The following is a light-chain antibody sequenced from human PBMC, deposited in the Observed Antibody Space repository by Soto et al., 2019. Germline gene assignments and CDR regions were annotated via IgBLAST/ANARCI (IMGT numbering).Light chain of an antibody. CDR3: CSYAGSYDVV. CDR2: DVS. V-gene: IGLV2-11*01. Sequence: QSALTQPRSVSGSPGQSVTISCTGTSSDVGGYNYVSWYQQHPGKAPKLMIHDVSKRPSGVPDRFSGSKSGNTASLTISGLQAEDEADYYCCSYAGSYDVVXGGGTKLTVL. CDR1: SSDVGGYNY. J-gene: IGLJ2*01.